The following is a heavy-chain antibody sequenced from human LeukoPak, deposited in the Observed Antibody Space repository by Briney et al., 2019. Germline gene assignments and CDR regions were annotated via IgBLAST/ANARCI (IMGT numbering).Heavy chain of an antibody. CDR1: GFTFSSYA. CDR2: ISGSGGST. V-gene: IGHV3-23*01. CDR3: AKGPKTGTYYYYYGMDV. D-gene: IGHD1-1*01. Sequence: PGGSLRLSCAASGFTFSSYAMHWVRQAPGKGLEWVSAISGSGGSTYYADSVKGRFTISRDNSKNTLYLQMNSLRAEDTAVYYCAKGPKTGTYYYYYGMDVWGQGTTVTVSS. J-gene: IGHJ6*02.